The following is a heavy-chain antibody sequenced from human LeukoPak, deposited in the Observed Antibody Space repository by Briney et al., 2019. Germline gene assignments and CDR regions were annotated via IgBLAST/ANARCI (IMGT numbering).Heavy chain of an antibody. D-gene: IGHD2-15*01. V-gene: IGHV1-18*01. CDR3: ARTGCSGGSCYLASNY. CDR2: ISAYNGNT. Sequence: ASVKVSCKASGYTFTSYGISWVRQAPGQGLEWMGWISAYNGNTNYAQKLQGRVTMTTDTSTSAAYMELRSLRSDDTAVYYCARTGCSGGSCYLASNYWGQGTLVTVYS. CDR1: GYTFTSYG. J-gene: IGHJ4*02.